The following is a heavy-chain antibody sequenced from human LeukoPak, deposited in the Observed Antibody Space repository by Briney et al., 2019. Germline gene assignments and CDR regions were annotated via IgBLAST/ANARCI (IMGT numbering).Heavy chain of an antibody. J-gene: IGHJ6*03. CDR2: INPNSGGT. V-gene: IGHV1-2*02. CDR1: GYTFTGYY. Sequence: AASVKVSCKASGYTFTGYYMHWVRQAPGQGLAWMGWINPNSGGTNYAQKFQGRVTMTRDTSISTAYMELSRLRYDDTSVYFCARDLAGTPAAWAYSSDSMDTWGKGTTVTVSS. CDR3: ARDLAGTPAAWAYSSDSMDT. D-gene: IGHD1-7*01.